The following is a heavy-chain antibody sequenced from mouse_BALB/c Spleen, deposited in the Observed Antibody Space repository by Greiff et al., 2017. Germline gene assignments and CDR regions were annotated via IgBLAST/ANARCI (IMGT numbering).Heavy chain of an antibody. D-gene: IGHD2-10*02. CDR1: GFAFSSYD. Sequence: DVKLVESGGGLVKPGGSLKLSCAASGFAFSSYDMSWVRQTPEKRLEWVAYISSGGGSTYYPDTVKGRFTISRDNAKNTLYLQMSSLKSEDTAMYYCARYSYGNYVYFDYWGQGTTLTVSS. CDR3: ARYSYGNYVYFDY. CDR2: ISSGGGST. J-gene: IGHJ2*01. V-gene: IGHV5-12-1*01.